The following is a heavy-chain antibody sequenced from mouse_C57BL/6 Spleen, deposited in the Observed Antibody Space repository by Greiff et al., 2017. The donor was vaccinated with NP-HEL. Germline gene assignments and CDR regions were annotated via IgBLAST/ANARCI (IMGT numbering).Heavy chain of an antibody. CDR2: IHPNSGST. D-gene: IGHD1-1*01. CDR1: GYTFTSYW. Sequence: QVQLQQPGAELVKPGASVKLSCKASGYTFTSYWMHWVKQRPGQGLEWIGMIHPNSGSTNYNEKFKSKATLTVDKSSSTAYMQLSSLTSEDSAVYYCARDEDYYGSLDYWGQGTTLTVSS. CDR3: ARDEDYYGSLDY. V-gene: IGHV1-64*01. J-gene: IGHJ2*01.